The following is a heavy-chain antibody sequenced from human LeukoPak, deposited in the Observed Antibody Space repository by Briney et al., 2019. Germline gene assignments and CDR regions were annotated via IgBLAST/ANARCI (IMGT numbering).Heavy chain of an antibody. Sequence: ASVKVSCKASGGTFSSYAISWVRQAPGQGLEWMGGIIPIFGTANYAQKFQGRVTITADKSTSTAYMELSSLRSEDTAVYYCAGAIMGYDILTGYYIDYWGQGTLVTVSS. CDR3: AGAIMGYDILTGYYIDY. D-gene: IGHD3-9*01. J-gene: IGHJ4*02. CDR2: IIPIFGTA. CDR1: GGTFSSYA. V-gene: IGHV1-69*06.